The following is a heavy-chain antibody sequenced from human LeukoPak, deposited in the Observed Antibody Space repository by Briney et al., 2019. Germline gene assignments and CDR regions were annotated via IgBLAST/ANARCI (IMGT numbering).Heavy chain of an antibody. D-gene: IGHD6-13*01. Sequence: GGSLRLSCAAPGFTVRSNYMSWVRQAPGKGLEWVSIIYSGGTTYYTDSVKGRFTISRDNSKNTLYLQMSSVRAEDTAIHYCARDTAAAGTDYWGQGTLVTVSS. J-gene: IGHJ4*02. CDR1: GFTVRSNY. CDR3: ARDTAAAGTDY. CDR2: IYSGGTT. V-gene: IGHV3-66*01.